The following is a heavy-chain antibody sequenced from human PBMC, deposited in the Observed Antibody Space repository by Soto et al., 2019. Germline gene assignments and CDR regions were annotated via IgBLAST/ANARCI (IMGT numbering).Heavy chain of an antibody. CDR1: GGSISSSSYY. CDR2: IYYSGST. D-gene: IGHD2-15*01. Sequence: QLLESGPGLVKPSETLSLTCTVSGGSISSSSYYWGWIRQPPGKGLEWIGSIYYSGSTYYNPSLKSRVTISVDTSKNQFSLKLSSVTAADTAVYYCARHEFYCSGGSCYFWGQGTLVTVSS. CDR3: ARHEFYCSGGSCYF. J-gene: IGHJ4*02. V-gene: IGHV4-39*01.